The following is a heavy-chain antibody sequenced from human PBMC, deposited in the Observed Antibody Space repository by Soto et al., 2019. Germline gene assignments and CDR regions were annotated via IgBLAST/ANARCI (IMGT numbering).Heavy chain of an antibody. CDR3: ARVSVAGTLYFDY. D-gene: IGHD6-19*01. J-gene: IGHJ4*02. CDR2: IYYSGST. V-gene: IGHV4-39*01. Sequence: PSETLSLTCTVSGGSISSSSYYWGWIRQPPGKGLEWIGSIYYSGSTYYNPSLKSRVTISVDTSKNQFSLKLSPVTAADTAVYYCARVSVAGTLYFDYWGQGTLVTVSS. CDR1: GGSISSSSYY.